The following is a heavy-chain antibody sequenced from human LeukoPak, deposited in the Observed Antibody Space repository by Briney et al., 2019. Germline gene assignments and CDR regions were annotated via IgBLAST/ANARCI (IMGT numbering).Heavy chain of an antibody. Sequence: GGSLRLSCAASGFTFSSYGMHWVRQAPGKGLEWVAVISYDGSKKYYADSVKGRFTISRDNSKNTLYLQMNSLRAEDTAVYYCAREMDTAMVDYWGQGTLVTVSS. D-gene: IGHD5-18*01. V-gene: IGHV3-30*19. CDR2: ISYDGSKK. CDR1: GFTFSSYG. CDR3: AREMDTAMVDY. J-gene: IGHJ4*02.